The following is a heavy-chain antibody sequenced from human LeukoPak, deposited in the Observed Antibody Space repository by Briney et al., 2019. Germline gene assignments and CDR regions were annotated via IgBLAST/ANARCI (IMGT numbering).Heavy chain of an antibody. J-gene: IGHJ4*02. CDR2: IIPIFGTP. CDR1: GGTFSSHT. V-gene: IGHV1-69*13. Sequence: SVKVSCKSSGGTFSSHTIVWVRQAPGQGLEWMGGIIPIFGTPNYAQKFQGRVTIIADESTSTVYMELSSLRSEDTAVYYCARSSWTGGYSYQGDWGQGTLVSVSS. CDR3: ARSSWTGGYSYQGD. D-gene: IGHD5-18*01.